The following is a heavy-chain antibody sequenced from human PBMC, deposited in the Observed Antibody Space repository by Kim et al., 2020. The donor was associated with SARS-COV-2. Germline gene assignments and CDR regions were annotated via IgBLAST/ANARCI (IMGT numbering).Heavy chain of an antibody. CDR3: ARDKVHSTSYRLWLVWFDP. V-gene: IGHV3-30*04. CDR2: ISYDGSVT. CDR1: GFTFSNYA. D-gene: IGHD6-13*01. Sequence: GGSLRLSCAASGFTFSNYAIHWVRQAPGKGLEWVGEISYDGSVTYYAESVKGRFTLSRDNSKNTVSLQMNSLRTEDTAVYYCARDKVHSTSYRLWLVWFDPWGQGTLVTVSS. J-gene: IGHJ5*02.